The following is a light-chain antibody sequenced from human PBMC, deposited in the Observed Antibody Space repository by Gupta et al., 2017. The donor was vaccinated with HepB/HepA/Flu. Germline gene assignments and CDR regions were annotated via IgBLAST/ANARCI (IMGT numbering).Light chain of an antibody. V-gene: IGLV6-57*01. CDR1: SGSIAGNY. CDR2: ENN. CDR3: QSYDSNNQV. Sequence: NFMLTQPHSVSESPGKPVTISCPRSSGSIAGNYVQWYQQLPGSYPTTVIYENNQRPSGVPDRFSGSIDSPSNSASLTISGLKTEDEADYYCQSYDSNNQVFGGGTKLTVL. J-gene: IGLJ2*01.